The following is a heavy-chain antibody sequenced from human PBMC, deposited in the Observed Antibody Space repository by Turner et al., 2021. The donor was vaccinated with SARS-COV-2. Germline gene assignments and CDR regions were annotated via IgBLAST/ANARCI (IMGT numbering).Heavy chain of an antibody. Sequence: QLQLQESGPGLVKPSATLSLTRTVSGGSISSSSYYWGWIRQPPGKGLEWIGSIYYSGSTYYNPSLKSRVTISVDTSKNQFSLKLSSVTAADTAVYYCARQGREQWLASNWFDPWGQGTLVTVSS. J-gene: IGHJ5*02. V-gene: IGHV4-39*01. CDR2: IYYSGST. CDR3: ARQGREQWLASNWFDP. D-gene: IGHD6-19*01. CDR1: GGSISSSSYY.